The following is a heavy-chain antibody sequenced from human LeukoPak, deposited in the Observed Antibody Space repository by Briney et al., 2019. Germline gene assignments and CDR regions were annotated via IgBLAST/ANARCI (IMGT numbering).Heavy chain of an antibody. D-gene: IGHD6-13*01. CDR1: GFTFSSYG. J-gene: IGHJ4*02. CDR3: AKDGTSVATAGSHFDY. CDR2: ISYDGSNK. Sequence: GGSLRLSCAASGFTFSSYGMQWVRQAPGKGLEWVAVISYDGSNKYYADSVKGRFTISRDNSKNTLHLQMNSLRAGDTAVYYCAKDGTSVATAGSHFDYWGQGTLVTVSS. V-gene: IGHV3-30*18.